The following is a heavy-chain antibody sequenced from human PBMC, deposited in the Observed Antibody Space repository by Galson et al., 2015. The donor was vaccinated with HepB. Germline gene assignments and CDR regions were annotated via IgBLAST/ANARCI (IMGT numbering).Heavy chain of an antibody. CDR2: INTDTGKP. D-gene: IGHD4-17*01. Sequence: SVKVSCKAFGYTFNNFAMNWVRQAPGQGLEWMGWINTDTGKPTYAQDFTGRFVFSFDTSVSTAYLQISSLRAEDTAVYYCARYTNYNGDDYWGQGTLVTVSS. J-gene: IGHJ4*02. V-gene: IGHV7-4-1*02. CDR1: GYTFNNFA. CDR3: ARYTNYNGDDY.